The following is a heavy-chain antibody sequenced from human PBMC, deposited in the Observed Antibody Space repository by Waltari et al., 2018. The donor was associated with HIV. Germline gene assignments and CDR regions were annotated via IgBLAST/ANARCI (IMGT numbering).Heavy chain of an antibody. CDR2: IKQDGSEK. D-gene: IGHD1-26*01. V-gene: IGHV3-7*01. CDR1: GFTFSSYW. Sequence: EVQLVESGGGLVQPGGSLRLSCAASGFTFSSYWMTWVRQAPGKGLEWVASIKQDGSEKYYVDSVKGRFTISRDNAKNSLYLQMNNLRAEDTAVYYCARRGARIVGAHPFDYWGQGTLVTVSS. J-gene: IGHJ4*02. CDR3: ARRGARIVGAHPFDY.